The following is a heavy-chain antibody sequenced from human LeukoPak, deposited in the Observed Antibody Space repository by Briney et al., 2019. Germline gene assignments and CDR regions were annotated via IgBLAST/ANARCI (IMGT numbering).Heavy chain of an antibody. CDR1: GSTFSSYA. D-gene: IGHD4-17*01. Sequence: GGSLRLSCAASGSTFSSYAMSWVRQAPGKGLEWVSAISGSGGSTYYADSVKGRFTISRDNSKNTLYLQMNSLRAEDTAVYYCAKDLGSYGDYPRDAFDIWGQGTMVTVSS. CDR3: AKDLGSYGDYPRDAFDI. V-gene: IGHV3-23*01. CDR2: ISGSGGST. J-gene: IGHJ3*02.